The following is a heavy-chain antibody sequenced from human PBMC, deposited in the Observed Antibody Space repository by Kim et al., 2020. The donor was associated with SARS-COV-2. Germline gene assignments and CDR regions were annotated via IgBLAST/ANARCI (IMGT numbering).Heavy chain of an antibody. CDR2: IWYDGSNK. V-gene: IGHV3-33*08. Sequence: GGSLRLSCAASGFTFSSYGMHWVRQAPGKGLEWVAVIWYDGSNKYYADSVKGRFTISRDNSKNTLYLQMNSLRAEDTAVYYCARDPFNYYDSSGYYGDAFDIWGQGTMVTVSS. J-gene: IGHJ3*02. CDR1: GFTFSSYG. D-gene: IGHD3-22*01. CDR3: ARDPFNYYDSSGYYGDAFDI.